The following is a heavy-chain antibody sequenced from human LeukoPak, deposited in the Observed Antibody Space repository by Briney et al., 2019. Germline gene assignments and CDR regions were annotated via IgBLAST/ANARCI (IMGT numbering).Heavy chain of an antibody. Sequence: ASVKVSCKASGGTFSSYAISWVRQAPGQGLEWMGGIIPIFGTANYAQKFQGRVTITADESTSTAYMELSSLRSEDTAVYYCARDRGSLGYCSSTSCYREPYYYYYMDVWGKGTTVTVSS. J-gene: IGHJ6*03. D-gene: IGHD2-2*02. V-gene: IGHV1-69*13. CDR2: IIPIFGTA. CDR3: ARDRGSLGYCSSTSCYREPYYYYYMDV. CDR1: GGTFSSYA.